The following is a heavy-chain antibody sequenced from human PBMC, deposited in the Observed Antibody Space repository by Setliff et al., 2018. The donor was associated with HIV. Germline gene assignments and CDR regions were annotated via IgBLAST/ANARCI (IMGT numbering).Heavy chain of an antibody. CDR2: INHSGST. D-gene: IGHD3-3*01. CDR1: GGSFSGYY. V-gene: IGHV4-34*01. J-gene: IGHJ4*02. Sequence: PSETLSLTCAIYGGSFSGYYWSWSRQPPGRGLEWIGEINHSGSTNYNPSLKSRVTISVDTSKNQFSLKLSSVSAADTAVYCCARGPLTIFGVVIIPNYFDYWGQGTLVTVSS. CDR3: ARGPLTIFGVVIIPNYFDY.